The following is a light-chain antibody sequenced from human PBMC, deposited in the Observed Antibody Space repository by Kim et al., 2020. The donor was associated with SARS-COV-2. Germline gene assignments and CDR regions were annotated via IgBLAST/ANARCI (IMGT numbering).Light chain of an antibody. CDR1: QSVSANF. CDR3: QQYGSSPGLT. J-gene: IGKJ4*01. Sequence: PGESATLSCRASQSVSANFVAWYQQKPGQAPRLLIYGASNRATGIPDRFSGSGFGTGFTLTISSLEPEDFAVYFCQQYGSSPGLTFGGGTKVDIK. V-gene: IGKV3-20*01. CDR2: GAS.